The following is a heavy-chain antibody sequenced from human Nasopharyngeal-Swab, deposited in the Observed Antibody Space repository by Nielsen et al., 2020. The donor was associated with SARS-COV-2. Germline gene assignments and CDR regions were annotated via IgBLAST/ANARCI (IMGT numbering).Heavy chain of an antibody. J-gene: IGHJ6*02. CDR1: GYTFTSYG. D-gene: IGHD4-11*01. CDR3: ARLTVTTFYYYYGMDV. V-gene: IGHV1-18*01. Sequence: ASVKVSCKTSGYTFTSYGISWVRQAPGQGLEWMGWISACNGNTNYAQKLQGRVTMTTDTSTSTAYMELRSLRSDDTAVYYCARLTVTTFYYYYGMDVWGQGTTVTVSS. CDR2: ISACNGNT.